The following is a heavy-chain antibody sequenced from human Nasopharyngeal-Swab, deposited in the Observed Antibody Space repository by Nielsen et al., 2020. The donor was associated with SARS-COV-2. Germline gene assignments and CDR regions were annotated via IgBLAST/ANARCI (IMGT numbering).Heavy chain of an antibody. CDR2: ICAYNGNT. V-gene: IGHV1-18*01. J-gene: IGHJ4*02. CDR3: ARHGVAEDY. D-gene: IGHD3-3*01. Sequence: ASVTVSFLASVYIFPRSYFRSVRPARGQGLAWMGWICAYNGNTNYSQKFQDRVTMTTDTSTSTVYMALSSLRSDDTAVYYCARHGVAEDYWGQGTLVTVSS. CDR1: VYIFPRSY.